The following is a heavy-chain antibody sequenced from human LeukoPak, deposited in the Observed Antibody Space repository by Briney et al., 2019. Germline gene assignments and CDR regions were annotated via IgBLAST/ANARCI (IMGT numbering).Heavy chain of an antibody. Sequence: PSETLSLTCTVSGGSISSSSYYWGWIRQPPGKGLEWIGSIYYSGSTYYNPSLKSRVTISVDTSKNQFSLKLSSVTAADTAVYYCARDLTYYGSGSSSRGGFDPWGQGTLVTVSS. D-gene: IGHD3-10*01. J-gene: IGHJ5*02. V-gene: IGHV4-39*07. CDR2: IYYSGST. CDR3: ARDLTYYGSGSSSRGGFDP. CDR1: GGSISSSSYY.